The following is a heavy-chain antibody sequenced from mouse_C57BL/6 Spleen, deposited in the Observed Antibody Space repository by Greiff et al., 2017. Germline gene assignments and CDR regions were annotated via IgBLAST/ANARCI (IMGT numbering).Heavy chain of an antibody. J-gene: IGHJ4*01. CDR3: VRDQGPLYSNYPYYAMDY. V-gene: IGHV10-3*01. CDR2: IRSKSSNYAT. Sequence: EVHLVESGGGLVQPKGSLKLSCAASGFTFNTYAMHWVRQAPGKGLEWVARIRSKSSNYATYYADSVKDRFTISRDDSQSMLYLQMNNLKTEDTAMYYCVRDQGPLYSNYPYYAMDYWGQGTSVTVSS. CDR1: GFTFNTYA. D-gene: IGHD2-5*01.